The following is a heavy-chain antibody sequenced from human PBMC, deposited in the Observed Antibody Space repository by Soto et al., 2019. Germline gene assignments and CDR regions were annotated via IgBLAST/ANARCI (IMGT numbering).Heavy chain of an antibody. CDR1: GFTFSSYG. CDR2: IWYDGSNK. V-gene: IGHV3-33*01. Sequence: QVQLVESGGGVVQPGRSLRLSCAASGFTFSSYGMHWVRQAPGKGLEWVAVIWYDGSNKYYADSVKGRFTNSRDNSKNTLYLQMNSLRAEYTAVYYCARGTYCSGGSCYPTGGLVYWGQGTLVTVSS. CDR3: ARGTYCSGGSCYPTGGLVY. J-gene: IGHJ4*02. D-gene: IGHD2-15*01.